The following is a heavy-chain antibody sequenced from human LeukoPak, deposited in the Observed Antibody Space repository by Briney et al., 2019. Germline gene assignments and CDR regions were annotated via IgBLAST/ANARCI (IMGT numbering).Heavy chain of an antibody. Sequence: GGSLRLSCAASGFTFSNYWMYWVRQDPGKGLVWVSRVNSDGSSTNYADSVKGRFTISRDNAKNTLFLQMNSLRAEDTAVYYCARDGASHEQFGYWGQGTLVTVSS. J-gene: IGHJ4*02. V-gene: IGHV3-74*01. CDR2: VNSDGSST. D-gene: IGHD3-16*01. CDR1: GFTFSNYW. CDR3: ARDGASHEQFGY.